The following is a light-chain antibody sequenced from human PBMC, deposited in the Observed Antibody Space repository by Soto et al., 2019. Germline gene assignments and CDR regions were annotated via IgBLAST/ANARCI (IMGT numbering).Light chain of an antibody. J-gene: IGKJ1*01. CDR1: QXLVYRDGNTC. V-gene: IGKV2-30*01. Sequence: DVVMTQSPLSLPVTLGQPPPISCRPSQXLVYRDGNTCLAWFQQRPGQAPRRLIYQVSTRDSGVPDRFSGSGSGTDFTLKISRVEAEDVGVYYCMQASHWPWTFGQGTKVDIK. CDR2: QVS. CDR3: MQASHWPWT.